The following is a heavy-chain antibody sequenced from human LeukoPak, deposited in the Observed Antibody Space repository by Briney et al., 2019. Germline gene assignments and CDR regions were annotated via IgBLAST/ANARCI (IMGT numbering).Heavy chain of an antibody. CDR3: ARRSGAYSHPYDY. J-gene: IGHJ4*02. V-gene: IGHV3-53*01. D-gene: IGHD4/OR15-4a*01. CDR2: IYSDNT. CDR1: GFTVSSNS. Sequence: GGSLRLSCTVSGFTVSSNSMSWVRQAPGKGLEWVSFIYSDNTHYSDSVKGRFTISRDNSKNTLYLQMNSLRAEDTAVYYCARRSGAYSHPYDYWGQGTLVTVSS.